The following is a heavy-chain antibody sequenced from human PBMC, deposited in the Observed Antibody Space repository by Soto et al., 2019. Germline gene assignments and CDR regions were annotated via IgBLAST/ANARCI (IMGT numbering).Heavy chain of an antibody. V-gene: IGHV3-73*01. CDR1: GFTFSGFA. D-gene: IGHD6-13*01. Sequence: PGGSLRLSCAASGFTFSGFAMHWVRQASGKGLEWVGRIRSKANSYATAYAASVKGRFTISRDDSKNTAYLQMNSLKTEDTAVYYCTRHFGTTYPTPYNAAAAGDYWGQGTLVTVSS. CDR3: TRHFGTTYPTPYNAAAAGDY. CDR2: IRSKANSYAT. J-gene: IGHJ4*02.